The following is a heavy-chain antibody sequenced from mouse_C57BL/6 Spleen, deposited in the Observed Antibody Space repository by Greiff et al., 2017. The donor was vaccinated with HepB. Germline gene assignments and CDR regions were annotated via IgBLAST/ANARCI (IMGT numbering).Heavy chain of an antibody. CDR3: AKRNYYGLDD. Sequence: VQLQQSGPELVKPGASVKISCKASGYAFSSSWMNWVKQRPGKGLEWIGRIYPGDGDTNYNGKFKGKATLTADKSSSTAYMQLSSLTSEDSAVYFCAKRNYYGLDDWGQGTTLTVSS. V-gene: IGHV1-82*01. CDR1: GYAFSSSW. CDR2: IYPGDGDT. D-gene: IGHD1-2*01. J-gene: IGHJ2*01.